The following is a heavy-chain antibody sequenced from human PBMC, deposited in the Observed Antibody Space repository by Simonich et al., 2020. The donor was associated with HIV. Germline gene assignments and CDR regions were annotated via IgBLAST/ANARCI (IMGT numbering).Heavy chain of an antibody. Sequence: EVQLVESGGGFVKPGGSLRLSCAASGFTYSNAWMTWVRQAPGMGLEWVGRIRSKIDGGTTDYAAPVKGRFTISRDDSKNTLYLKMNSLKKEDTAVYYCTTSVKYDAFDTWGQGTMVTVSS. CDR1: GFTYSNAW. CDR3: TTSVKYDAFDT. CDR2: IRSKIDGGTT. J-gene: IGHJ3*02. V-gene: IGHV3-15*01. D-gene: IGHD2-2*01.